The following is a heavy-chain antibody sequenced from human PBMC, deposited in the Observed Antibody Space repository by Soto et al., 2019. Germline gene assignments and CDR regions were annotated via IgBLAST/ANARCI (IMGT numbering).Heavy chain of an antibody. CDR3: ATPFHPSYYDSSGYYNSNWFDP. CDR2: INAGNGNT. D-gene: IGHD3-22*01. Sequence: ASVKVSCKASGYTFTSYAMHWVRQAPGQRLEWMGWINAGNGNTKYSQKIQGRVTITRDTSASTAYTELSSLRSEDSAVYYCATPFHPSYYDSSGYYNSNWFDPWGQGTLVTVSS. CDR1: GYTFTSYA. V-gene: IGHV1-3*01. J-gene: IGHJ5*02.